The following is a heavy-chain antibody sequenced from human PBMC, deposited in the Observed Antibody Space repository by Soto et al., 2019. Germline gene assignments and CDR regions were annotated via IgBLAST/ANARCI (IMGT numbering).Heavy chain of an antibody. CDR1: GGSLNSSY. Sequence: QIQLQESGPGLMRPSETLSLTCTISGGSLNSSYWSWIRQPPGKGLEWIGRIYARGVTNYNPSLKSRVTRSGDPSRNQFSLRLTSVTVADTAVYYCATSSGYDFFYYGMDIWGRGTTVTVSS. CDR3: ATSSGYDFFYYGMDI. V-gene: IGHV4-4*07. J-gene: IGHJ6*02. D-gene: IGHD5-18*01. CDR2: IYARGVT.